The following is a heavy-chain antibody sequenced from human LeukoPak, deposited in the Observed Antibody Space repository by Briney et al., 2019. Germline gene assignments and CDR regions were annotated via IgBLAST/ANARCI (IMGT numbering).Heavy chain of an antibody. V-gene: IGHV4-38-2*02. CDR2: IYHSGST. D-gene: IGHD4-17*01. Sequence: KPSETLSLTCTVSGYSISSGYYWGWIRPPPGKGLEWIGSIYHSGSTYYNPSLKSRVTISVDTSKNQFSLKLSSVTAADTAVYYCARGTTVTTGEFDYWGQGTLVTVSS. J-gene: IGHJ4*02. CDR3: ARGTTVTTGEFDY. CDR1: GYSISSGYY.